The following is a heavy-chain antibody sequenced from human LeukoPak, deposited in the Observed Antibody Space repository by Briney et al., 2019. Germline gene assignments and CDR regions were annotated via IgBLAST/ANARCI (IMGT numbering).Heavy chain of an antibody. CDR2: IYFSGST. D-gene: IGHD4-23*01. CDR1: GGSISSSSYY. Sequence: SETLSLTRTVSGGSISSSSYYWGWIRQPPGKGLEWIGSIYFSGSTYYNPSLKSRVTISVDTSKNQFSLKLSSVTAADTAVYYCARGNYGGTYYSYYYMDVWGKGTSVTVSS. J-gene: IGHJ6*03. CDR3: ARGNYGGTYYSYYYMDV. V-gene: IGHV4-39*07.